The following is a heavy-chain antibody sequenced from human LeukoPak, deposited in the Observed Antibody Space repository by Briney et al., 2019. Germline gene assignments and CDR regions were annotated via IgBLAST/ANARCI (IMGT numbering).Heavy chain of an antibody. D-gene: IGHD3-22*01. J-gene: IGHJ5*02. CDR1: GVSISSGDYY. V-gene: IGHV4-30-4*01. CDR2: MYYSGST. Sequence: SETLSLTCTVSGVSISSGDYYWSWIRQPPGKGLEWIGYMYYSGSTCYNPSLKSRVTISADTSKNQFSLKLSSVTAADTAVYYCARPYYYDSRIDPWGQGTLVTVSS. CDR3: ARPYYYDSRIDP.